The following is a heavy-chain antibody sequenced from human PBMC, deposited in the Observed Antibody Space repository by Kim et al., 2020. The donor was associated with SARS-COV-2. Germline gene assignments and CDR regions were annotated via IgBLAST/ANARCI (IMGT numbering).Heavy chain of an antibody. CDR1: GFTFSDYW. Sequence: GGSLRLSCVTSGFTFSDYWMNWVRQAPGKGLEWVASIKGDETEKIYGDSVKGRFTISRDNAKKSVFLHLHNLGDDDTAVYYCALDTGAGYTANFDSWGQG. CDR2: IKGDETEK. CDR3: ALDTGAGYTANFDS. J-gene: IGHJ4*02. V-gene: IGHV3-7*01. D-gene: IGHD5-18*01.